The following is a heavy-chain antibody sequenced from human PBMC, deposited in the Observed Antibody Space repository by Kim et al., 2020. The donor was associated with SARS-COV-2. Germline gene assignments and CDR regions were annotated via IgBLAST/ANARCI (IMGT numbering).Heavy chain of an antibody. V-gene: IGHV4-34*01. CDR2: INHSGST. D-gene: IGHD3-10*01. J-gene: IGHJ4*02. CDR3: ARPRNYGSGGFDY. Sequence: SETLSLTCAVYGGSFSGYYWSWIRQPPGKGLEWIGEINHSGSTNYNPSLKSRVTISVDTSKNQFSLKLSSVTAADTAVYYCARPRNYGSGGFDYWGQGTLVTVSS. CDR1: GGSFSGYY.